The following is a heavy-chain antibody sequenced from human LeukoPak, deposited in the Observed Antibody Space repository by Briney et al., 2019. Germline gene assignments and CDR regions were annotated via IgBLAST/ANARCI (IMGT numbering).Heavy chain of an antibody. J-gene: IGHJ6*03. V-gene: IGHV4-34*01. D-gene: IGHD6-13*01. Sequence: SETLSLTCAVYGGSFSGYYWSWIRQPPGKGLEWIGEINHSGSTNYNPSLKSRVTISVDTSKNQFSLKLSSVTAADTAVYYCARRRGYAAAAGTHSYYYYYMDVWGKGTTVTVSS. CDR3: ARRRGYAAAAGTHSYYYYYMDV. CDR2: INHSGST. CDR1: GGSFSGYY.